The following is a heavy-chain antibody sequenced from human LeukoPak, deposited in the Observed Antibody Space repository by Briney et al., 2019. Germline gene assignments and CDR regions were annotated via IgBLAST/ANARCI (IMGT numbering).Heavy chain of an antibody. CDR2: ISGSGGNT. J-gene: IGHJ4*02. Sequence: GGSLRLSCAASGFTFNSYAMIWVRQAPGKGLEWVSAISGSGGNTYYADSVKGRFTIYRDNSKNTLYLQMNSLRAEDTAVYYCAKITRDYYDSSGYPLEDYWGQGTLVTVSS. CDR3: AKITRDYYDSSGYPLEDY. D-gene: IGHD3-22*01. CDR1: GFTFNSYA. V-gene: IGHV3-23*01.